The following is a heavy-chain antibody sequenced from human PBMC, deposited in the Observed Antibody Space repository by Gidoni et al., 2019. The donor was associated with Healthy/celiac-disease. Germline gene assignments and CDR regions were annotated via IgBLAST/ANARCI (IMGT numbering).Heavy chain of an antibody. D-gene: IGHD4-17*01. Sequence: EVQLVQSGAGVKQPVESRKISCTGSGYSFTSYWIGGVSEMHGKGLEWMVIIYPGDSDTRYSPAFQGQVTISADKSISTAYLQWSSLKASDTAMYYCARPKLRVRDAFDIWGQGTMVTVSS. CDR1: GYSFTSYW. CDR2: IYPGDSDT. V-gene: IGHV5-51*01. CDR3: ARPKLRVRDAFDI. J-gene: IGHJ3*02.